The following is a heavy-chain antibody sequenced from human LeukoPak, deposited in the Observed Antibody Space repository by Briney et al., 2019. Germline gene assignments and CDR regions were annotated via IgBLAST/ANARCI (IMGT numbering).Heavy chain of an antibody. D-gene: IGHD6-13*01. CDR3: ARDRGIAAAGLFDY. CDR2: ISSSSSYI. V-gene: IGHV3-21*01. CDR1: GFTFSSYS. J-gene: IGHJ4*02. Sequence: PVGSLRLSCAASGFTFSSYSMNWVRHAPGQRLEWVSSISSSSSYIYYADSVKGRFTISRDNAKNSLYLQMNSLRAEDTAVYYCARDRGIAAAGLFDYWGQGTPVTVSS.